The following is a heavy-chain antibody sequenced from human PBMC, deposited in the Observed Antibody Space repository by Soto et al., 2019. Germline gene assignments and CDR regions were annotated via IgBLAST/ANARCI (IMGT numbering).Heavy chain of an antibody. CDR2: IYYSGST. J-gene: IGHJ4*02. CDR3: ARWWLGVADFGY. V-gene: IGHV4-39*01. CDR1: GGSISSSSYY. Sequence: QLQLQESGPGLVKPSETLSLTCTVSGGSISSSSYYWGWIRQPPGKGLEWIGSIYYSGSTYYNPSLKSRVTINVDTYKNQFSRKLSSVTAADTAVYYCARWWLGVADFGYWGQGTLVTVSS. D-gene: IGHD6-19*01.